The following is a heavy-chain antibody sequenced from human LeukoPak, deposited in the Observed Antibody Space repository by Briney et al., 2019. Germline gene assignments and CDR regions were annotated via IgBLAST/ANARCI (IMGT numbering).Heavy chain of an antibody. CDR2: ISGSGDNT. CDR1: GFTFSSYA. CDR3: AKDHGSGTFDY. V-gene: IGHV3-23*01. D-gene: IGHD3-10*01. Sequence: GGSLRLPCAASGFTFSSYAMSWVRQAPGKGLEWVSGISGSGDNTYYADSVKGRFTISRDNSKNTLYVQVNSLGTEDTAVYYCAKDHGSGTFDYWGQGTLVTVSS. J-gene: IGHJ4*02.